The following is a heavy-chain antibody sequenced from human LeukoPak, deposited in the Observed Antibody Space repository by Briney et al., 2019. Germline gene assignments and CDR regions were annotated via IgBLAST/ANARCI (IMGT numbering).Heavy chain of an antibody. V-gene: IGHV3-30*04. CDR3: ARGYDSSGYYFDY. J-gene: IGHJ4*02. CDR1: GFTFSSYA. D-gene: IGHD3-22*01. CDR2: VSSDGSNN. Sequence: GGSLRLSCAASGFTFSSYAMPWVRQAPGKGLEWVAVVSSDGSNNYYADSVKGRFTISRDNSKNTLYLQMNSLRAEDTAVYYCARGYDSSGYYFDYWGQGTLVTVSS.